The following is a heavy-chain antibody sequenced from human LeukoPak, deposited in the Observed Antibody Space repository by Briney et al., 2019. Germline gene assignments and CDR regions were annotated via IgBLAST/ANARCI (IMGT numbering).Heavy chain of an antibody. CDR3: ARGRPPIAVAGYYFDY. D-gene: IGHD6-19*01. Sequence: SETLSLTCTVSGGSISSYYWSWIRQPPGKGLEWIGYIYYSGSTNYNPSLKSRVTISVDTSKNQFSLKLSSVTAADTAVYYCARGRPPIAVAGYYFDYWGQGTLVTVSS. V-gene: IGHV4-59*01. CDR2: IYYSGST. CDR1: GGSISSYY. J-gene: IGHJ4*02.